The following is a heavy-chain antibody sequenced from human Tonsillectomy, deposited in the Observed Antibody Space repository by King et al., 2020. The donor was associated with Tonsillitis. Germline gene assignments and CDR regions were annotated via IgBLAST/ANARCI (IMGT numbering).Heavy chain of an antibody. V-gene: IGHV4-30-4*01. Sequence: VQLQESGPGLVKPSQTLSLTCTVSGGSIRSGDYYWSWIRQPPGKGLEWIGYISYSGSTYYNPSLKRRFTISVDTSKNQFSLKLSSVTASDTAVYYCARGLPLGAFDPWCQGTLVTVSS. J-gene: IGHJ5*02. CDR3: ARGLPLGAFDP. CDR1: GGSIRSGDYY. D-gene: IGHD3-16*02. CDR2: ISYSGST.